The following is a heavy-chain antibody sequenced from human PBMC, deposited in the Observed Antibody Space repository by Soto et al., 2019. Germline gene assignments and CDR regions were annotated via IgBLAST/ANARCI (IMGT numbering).Heavy chain of an antibody. J-gene: IGHJ6*02. V-gene: IGHV4-59*01. D-gene: IGHD5-12*01. Sequence: ETLSLTCTVSGGSISSYYWSWIRQPPGKGLEWIGYIYYSGSTNYNPSLKSRVTISVDTSKNQFSLKLSSVTAADTAVYYCARDLLVATTGYGMDVWGQGTTVTVSS. CDR3: ARDLLVATTGYGMDV. CDR1: GGSISSYY. CDR2: IYYSGST.